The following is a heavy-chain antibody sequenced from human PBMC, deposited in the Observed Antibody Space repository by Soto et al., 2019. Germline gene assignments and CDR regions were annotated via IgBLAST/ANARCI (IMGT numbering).Heavy chain of an antibody. D-gene: IGHD2-8*01. J-gene: IGHJ4*02. Sequence: SETLSLTCTVSGTSISSYNRSWIRQPPGRGLGWIGNIHYSGTTNYNPYLASRVTLSVDTSKNQFSLKMTSVTAADRAMYFWARYNSYAIDYWGRGTLVT. CDR1: GTSISSYN. V-gene: IGHV4-59*01. CDR3: ARYNSYAIDY. CDR2: IHYSGTT.